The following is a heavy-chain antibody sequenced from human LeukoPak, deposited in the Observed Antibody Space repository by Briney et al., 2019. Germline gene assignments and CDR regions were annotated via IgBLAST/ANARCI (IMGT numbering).Heavy chain of an antibody. D-gene: IGHD6-19*01. J-gene: IGHJ4*02. CDR2: ISYDGSDK. V-gene: IGHV3-30*18. Sequence: GRSLRLSCAASGFTFSSYGIHWVRQAPGKGLEWVALISYDGSDKYYADSVKGRFTISRDNSKNTVSLQMNSLRAEDTAVYYCAKRDGSGWYYFDYWGQGKLVSVSS. CDR1: GFTFSSYG. CDR3: AKRDGSGWYYFDY.